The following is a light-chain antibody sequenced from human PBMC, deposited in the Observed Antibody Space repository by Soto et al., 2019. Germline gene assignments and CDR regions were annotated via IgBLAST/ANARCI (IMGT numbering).Light chain of an antibody. CDR1: QSVSSY. Sequence: EILLTQSPSTLALSPGESATLSCGASQSVSSYLAWYQQKPGQAPRLLIYDASNRATGIPARFSGSGSGTDFTLTISSLEPEDFAAYYCQQRSNWHPITFGQGTRLEIK. J-gene: IGKJ5*01. V-gene: IGKV3-11*01. CDR3: QQRSNWHPIT. CDR2: DAS.